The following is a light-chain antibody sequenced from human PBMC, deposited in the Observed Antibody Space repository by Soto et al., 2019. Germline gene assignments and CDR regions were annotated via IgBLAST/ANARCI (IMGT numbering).Light chain of an antibody. Sequence: QSVLTQPPSVSGSPGQSVTISCTGTSSDVGSYNRVSWYQQPPGTAPKLMIYEVSNRPSGVPDRFSGSKSGNTASLTISGLQAEDGADYYCRSYTSSSTYVFGTGTKVTVL. J-gene: IGLJ1*01. CDR1: SSDVGSYNR. V-gene: IGLV2-18*02. CDR3: RSYTSSSTYV. CDR2: EVS.